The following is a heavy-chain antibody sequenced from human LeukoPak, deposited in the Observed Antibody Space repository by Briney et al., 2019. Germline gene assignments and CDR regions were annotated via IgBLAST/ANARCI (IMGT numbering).Heavy chain of an antibody. CDR2: ISGSGGST. V-gene: IGHV3-23*01. D-gene: IGHD3-10*01. J-gene: IGHJ3*02. CDR1: GFTVSSNY. CDR3: AKGGRESYDAFDI. Sequence: GGSLRLSCAASGFTVSSNYMSWVRQAPGKGLEWVSAISGSGGSTYYADSVKGRFTISRDNSKNTLYLQMNSLRAEDTAVYYCAKGGRESYDAFDIWGQGTMVTVSS.